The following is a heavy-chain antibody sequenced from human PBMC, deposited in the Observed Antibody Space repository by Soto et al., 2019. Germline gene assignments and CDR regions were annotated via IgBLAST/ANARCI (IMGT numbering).Heavy chain of an antibody. CDR2: IYFTGIT. D-gene: IGHD3-10*01. V-gene: IGHV4-4*07. CDR3: ARDYYGSGSLFDY. J-gene: IGHJ4*02. CDR1: GGSISSNY. Sequence: PSETLSLTCTVSGGSISSNYWSWIRQSAEKGLEWIGRIYFTGITNYNPSLKSRVNISIDTSKNQFSLKLSSVTAADTAVYYCARDYYGSGSLFDYWGQGTLVTVSS.